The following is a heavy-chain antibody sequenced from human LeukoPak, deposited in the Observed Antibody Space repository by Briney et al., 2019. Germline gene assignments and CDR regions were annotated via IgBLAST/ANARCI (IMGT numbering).Heavy chain of an antibody. J-gene: IGHJ4*02. CDR3: ARDSYYDSSGYSTTSVY. D-gene: IGHD3-22*01. CDR2: IIPIFGTA. Sequence: SVKVSCKASGGTFSSYAISWVRQAPGQGLEWMGRIIPIFGTANYAQKFQGRVTITTDESTSTAYMELSSLRSEDTAGYYCARDSYYDSSGYSTTSVYWGQGTLVTVSS. CDR1: GGTFSSYA. V-gene: IGHV1-69*05.